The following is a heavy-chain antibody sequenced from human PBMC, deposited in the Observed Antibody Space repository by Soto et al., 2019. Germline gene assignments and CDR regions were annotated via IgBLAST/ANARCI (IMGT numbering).Heavy chain of an antibody. D-gene: IGHD3-16*02. CDR2: ISYDGSNK. CDR3: AKAHPPLRLGELSPYSFDY. J-gene: IGHJ4*02. V-gene: IGHV3-30*18. CDR1: GFTFSSYG. Sequence: QVQLVESGGGVVQPGRSLRLSCAASGFTFSSYGMHWVRQAPGKGLEWVAVISYDGSNKYYADSGKGRFTISRDNSKSPLYLKMNSMRAEDTAVYYCAKAHPPLRLGELSPYSFDYWGQGTLVTVSS.